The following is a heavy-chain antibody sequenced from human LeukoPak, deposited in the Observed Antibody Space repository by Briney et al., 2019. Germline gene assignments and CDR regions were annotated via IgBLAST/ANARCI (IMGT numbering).Heavy chain of an antibody. CDR3: ARQGGSGDGLTFLGV. CDR1: GYRFTSYW. D-gene: IGHD5-24*01. CDR2: IYPGDSDT. Sequence: GESLKISCKGSGYRFTSYWIVWVRQMPGKGLEWMGIIYPGDSDTRYSPAFQGQVTISDEKSISTAYLQWSSLKASDTAMYYCARQGGSGDGLTFLGVWGQGTLVTVSS. V-gene: IGHV5-51*01. J-gene: IGHJ4*02.